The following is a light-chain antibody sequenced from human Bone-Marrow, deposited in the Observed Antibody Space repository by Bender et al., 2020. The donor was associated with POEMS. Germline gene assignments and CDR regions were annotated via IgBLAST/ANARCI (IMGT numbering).Light chain of an antibody. V-gene: IGLV1-44*01. J-gene: IGLJ3*02. CDR3: CSYTSTYSWV. CDR1: SSNIGTNP. CDR2: INN. Sequence: QSVLTQPPSASGTPGQRVTISCSGSSSNIGTNPVNWYQQLPGTAPKLLIYINNQRPSVVPDRFSGSKSGYTASLTISGLRAEDEATYYCCSYTSTYSWVFGGGTKLTVL.